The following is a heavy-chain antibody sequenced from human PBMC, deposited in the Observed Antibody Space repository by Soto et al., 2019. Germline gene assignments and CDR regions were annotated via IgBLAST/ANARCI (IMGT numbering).Heavy chain of an antibody. D-gene: IGHD3-22*01. CDR1: GFTFSSYG. J-gene: IGHJ6*02. CDR3: ARDPADSSDQDRYYYYYYGMDV. CDR2: IWYDGSNK. V-gene: IGHV3-33*01. Sequence: GGSLRLSCAASGFTFSSYGMHWVRQAPGKGLEWVAVIWYDGSNKYYADSVKGRFTISRGNSKNTLYLKMNSLRAEGTAVYYCARDPADSSDQDRYYYYYYGMDVWGQGTTVTVSS.